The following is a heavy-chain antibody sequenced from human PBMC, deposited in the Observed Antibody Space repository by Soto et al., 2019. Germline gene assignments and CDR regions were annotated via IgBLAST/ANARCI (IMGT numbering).Heavy chain of an antibody. D-gene: IGHD2-8*01. V-gene: IGHV4-4*01. J-gene: IGHJ4*02. CDR3: ARLVYDTRLNYMYFDF. Sequence: LSLTCAVSGVSISSGNWWTWVRQTPQRGLEYIGEIFHDGTANYYPSFERRVAISVDTSKNQFSLKLTSVTAADTAIYFCARLVYDTRLNYMYFDFWGQGALVTVYS. CDR1: GVSISSGNW. CDR2: IFHDGTA.